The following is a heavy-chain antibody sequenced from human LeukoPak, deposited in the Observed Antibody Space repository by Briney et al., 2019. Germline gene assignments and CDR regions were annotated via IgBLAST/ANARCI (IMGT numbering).Heavy chain of an antibody. V-gene: IGHV4-4*07. CDR1: GGSISSYY. Sequence: PSETLSLTCTVSGGSISSYYWSWVRQPAGKGLEWIGRIYTSGITDYNPSLKSRVTISLDTSKNQFSLKLSSVTAADTAVYYCARRYESDAFDIWGQGTMVTVSS. D-gene: IGHD3-16*01. CDR3: ARRYESDAFDI. J-gene: IGHJ3*02. CDR2: IYTSGIT.